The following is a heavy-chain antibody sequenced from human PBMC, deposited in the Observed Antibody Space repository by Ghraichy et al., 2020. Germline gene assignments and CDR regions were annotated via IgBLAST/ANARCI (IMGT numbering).Heavy chain of an antibody. CDR1: GYTFTGYY. CDR2: INPNSGGT. CDR3: ARESSSSWYAYGMDV. J-gene: IGHJ6*02. D-gene: IGHD6-13*01. V-gene: IGHV1-2*02. Sequence: ASVKVSCKASGYTFTGYYMHWVRQAPGQGLEWMGWINPNSGGTNYAQKFQGRVTMTRDTSISTAYMELSRLRSDDTAVYYCARESSSSWYAYGMDVWGQGTTVTVSS.